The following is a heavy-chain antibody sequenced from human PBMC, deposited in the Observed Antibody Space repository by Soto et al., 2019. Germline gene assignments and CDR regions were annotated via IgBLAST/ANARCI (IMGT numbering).Heavy chain of an antibody. CDR3: AKDFYAVTITYYFDY. D-gene: IGHD4-17*01. J-gene: IGHJ4*02. V-gene: IGHV3-23*01. Sequence: GGSLRLSCAASGFTFSSYAMSWVRQAPGRGLEWVSAISGSGGSTYYADSVKGRFTISRDNSKNTLYLQMNSLRAEDTAVYYCAKDFYAVTITYYFDYWGQGTLVTVSS. CDR1: GFTFSSYA. CDR2: ISGSGGST.